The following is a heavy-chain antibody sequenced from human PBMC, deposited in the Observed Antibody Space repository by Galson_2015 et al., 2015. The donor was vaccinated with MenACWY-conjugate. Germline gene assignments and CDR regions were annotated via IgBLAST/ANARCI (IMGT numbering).Heavy chain of an antibody. J-gene: IGHJ4*02. CDR3: ARAERTYYYDSSGYYSDY. V-gene: IGHV1-18*01. D-gene: IGHD3-22*01. CDR1: GYTFTSYG. CDR2: ISAYNGNT. Sequence: SVKVSCKASGYTFTSYGISWVRQAPGQGLEWMGWISAYNGNTNYAQKLQGRVTMTTDTSTSTAYMELRSLRSDDTAVYYCARAERTYYYDSSGYYSDYWGQGTLVTVSS.